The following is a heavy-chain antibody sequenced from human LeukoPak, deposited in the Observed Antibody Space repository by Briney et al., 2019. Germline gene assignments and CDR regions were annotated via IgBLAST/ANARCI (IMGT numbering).Heavy chain of an antibody. D-gene: IGHD6-13*01. J-gene: IGHJ4*02. CDR1: GYTFINFA. CDR3: ARGPRAAADDY. CDR2: INAFNGKT. Sequence: ASVKVSCKASGYTFINFAINWGRQAPGQRPEWMGWINAFNGKTKYSQKFQDRVTITRDTSANTAYLELTSLTSEDTAVYYCARGPRAAADDYWGQGSLVTVSS. V-gene: IGHV1-3*01.